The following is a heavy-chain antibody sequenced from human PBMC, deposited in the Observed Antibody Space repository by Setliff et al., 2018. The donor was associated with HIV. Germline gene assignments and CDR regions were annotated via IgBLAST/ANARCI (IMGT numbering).Heavy chain of an antibody. CDR1: GYSISSGCY. CDR3: ARSQPDTIFGVVIFDY. J-gene: IGHJ4*02. D-gene: IGHD3-3*01. V-gene: IGHV4-38-2*01. Sequence: SETLSLTCAVSGYSISSGCYWGWIRQPPGKGLEWIGSMYHTGSTYYNPSLKSRVTISLDTSKNQLSLRLTSMTAADTAVYYCARSQPDTIFGVVIFDYWGQGKMVTVSS. CDR2: MYHTGST.